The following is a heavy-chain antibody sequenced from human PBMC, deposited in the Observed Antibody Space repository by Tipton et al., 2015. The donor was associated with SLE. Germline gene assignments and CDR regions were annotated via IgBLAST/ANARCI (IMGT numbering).Heavy chain of an antibody. D-gene: IGHD6-19*01. CDR1: GFTFSDYY. Sequence: LRLSCAASGFTFSDYYMSWIRQPPGKGLEWIGEINHSGSTNYNPSLKSRVTISVDTSKNQFSLKLSSVTAADTAVYYCARVRIAVADTAEYFQHWGQGTLVTVSS. J-gene: IGHJ1*01. V-gene: IGHV4-34*01. CDR3: ARVRIAVADTAEYFQH. CDR2: INHSGST.